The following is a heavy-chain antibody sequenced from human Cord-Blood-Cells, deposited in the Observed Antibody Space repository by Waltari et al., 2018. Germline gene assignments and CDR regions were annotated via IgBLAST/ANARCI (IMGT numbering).Heavy chain of an antibody. Sequence: QVQLVQSGAEVKKPGASVKVSCKASGYTFTSYYMHWVRQAPGQGLEWMGIINPSGGSTSYAQKFQGRVTMTRDTSTSTVYMELSSLRSEDTAVYYCARERLVVPAENWFDPWGQGTLVTVSS. D-gene: IGHD2-2*01. CDR2: INPSGGST. CDR3: ARERLVVPAENWFDP. V-gene: IGHV1-46*01. J-gene: IGHJ5*02. CDR1: GYTFTSYY.